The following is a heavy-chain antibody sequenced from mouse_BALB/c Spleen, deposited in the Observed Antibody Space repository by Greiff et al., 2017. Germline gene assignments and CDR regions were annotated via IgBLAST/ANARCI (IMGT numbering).Heavy chain of an antibody. CDR2: ISDGGSYT. CDR1: GFTFSDYY. V-gene: IGHV5-4*02. J-gene: IGHJ1*01. Sequence: EVKLMESGGGLVKPGGSLKLSCAASGFTFSDYYMYWVRQTPEKRLEWVATISDGGSYTYYPDSVKGRFTISRDNAKNNLYLQMSSLKSEDTAMYYCARDRGYDRDWYFDVWGAGTTVTVSS. CDR3: ARDRGYDRDWYFDV. D-gene: IGHD2-14*01.